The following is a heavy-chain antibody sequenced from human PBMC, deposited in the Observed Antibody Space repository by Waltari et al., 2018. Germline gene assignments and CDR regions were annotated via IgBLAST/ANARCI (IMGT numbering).Heavy chain of an antibody. J-gene: IGHJ4*02. CDR3: ARLGTARSSDY. Sequence: EVQLVESGGGLVQPGGSLRLSCAASGFTFSSYSMNWVRQAPGQGVEWVSYISSSSSTIYYADSVKGRFTISRDNAKNSLYLQMNSLRAEDTAVYYCARLGTARSSDYWGQGTLVTVSS. CDR1: GFTFSSYS. D-gene: IGHD5-18*01. CDR2: ISSSSSTI. V-gene: IGHV3-48*01.